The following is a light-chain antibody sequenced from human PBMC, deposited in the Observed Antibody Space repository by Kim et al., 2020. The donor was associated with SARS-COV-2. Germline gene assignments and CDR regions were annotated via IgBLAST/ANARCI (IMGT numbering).Light chain of an antibody. V-gene: IGLV3-1*01. J-gene: IGLJ2*01. Sequence: VSPGQPASITCSGDRLGDKYASWYQQKAGQSPVLDIYQDSKRPSGIPEGFSASNSGNTATLTISGTQSMDEADYYCQAWDSSTVVFGGGTKLTVL. CDR2: QDS. CDR3: QAWDSSTVV. CDR1: RLGDKY.